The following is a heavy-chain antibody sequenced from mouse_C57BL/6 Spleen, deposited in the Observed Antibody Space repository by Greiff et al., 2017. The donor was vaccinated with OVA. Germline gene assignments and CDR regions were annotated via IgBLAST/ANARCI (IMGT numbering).Heavy chain of an antibody. CDR3: ARGGVRDYAMDY. CDR2: INPNNGGT. J-gene: IGHJ4*01. D-gene: IGHD2-14*01. V-gene: IGHV1-26*01. CDR1: GYTFTDYY. Sequence: VQLQQSGPELVKPGASVKISCKASGYTFTDYYMNWVKQSHGKSLEWIGDINPNNGGTSYNQKFKGKATLTVDKSSSTAYMELRSLTSEDSAVYYCARGGVRDYAMDYWGQGTSVTVSS.